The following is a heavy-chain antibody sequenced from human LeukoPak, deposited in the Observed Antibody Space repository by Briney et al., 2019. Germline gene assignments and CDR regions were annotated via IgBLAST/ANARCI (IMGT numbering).Heavy chain of an antibody. D-gene: IGHD3-22*01. Sequence: PGGSLRLSCAASGFIFSSYWMHWVRQAPGKGLVWVSRINSDGSSTSYADSVKGRFTISRDNSKNTLYLQMNSLRSEDTAVYYCARGRGYYYDSSADYWGQGTLVTVSS. CDR2: INSDGSST. V-gene: IGHV3-74*01. CDR3: ARGRGYYYDSSADY. J-gene: IGHJ4*02. CDR1: GFIFSSYW.